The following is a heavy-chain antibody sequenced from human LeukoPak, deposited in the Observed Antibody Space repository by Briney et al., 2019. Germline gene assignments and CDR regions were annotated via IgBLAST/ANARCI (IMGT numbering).Heavy chain of an antibody. CDR1: GFTFKDAW. D-gene: IGHD3-3*01. Sequence: GGSLRLSCAASGFTFKDAWMSWVRQAPGKGLEWVSAISGSGGSTYYADSVKGRFTISRDNSKNTLYLQMNSLRAEDTAVYYCAKDRYYDFWSGYSDYWGQGTLVTVSS. CDR2: ISGSGGST. CDR3: AKDRYYDFWSGYSDY. V-gene: IGHV3-23*01. J-gene: IGHJ4*02.